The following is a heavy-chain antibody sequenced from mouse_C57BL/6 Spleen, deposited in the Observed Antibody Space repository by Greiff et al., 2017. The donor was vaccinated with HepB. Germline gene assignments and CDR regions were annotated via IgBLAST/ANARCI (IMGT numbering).Heavy chain of an antibody. V-gene: IGHV5-4*01. Sequence: EVQLVESGGGLVKPGGSLKLSCAASGFTFSSYAMSWVRQTPEKRLEWVATISDGGSYTYYPDNVKGRFTMSRDIATNTLYLQMSHLKSEDTAMYYCARAPSPRWYFDVWGTGTTVTVSS. CDR1: GFTFSSYA. CDR2: ISDGGSYT. J-gene: IGHJ1*03. CDR3: ARAPSPRWYFDV.